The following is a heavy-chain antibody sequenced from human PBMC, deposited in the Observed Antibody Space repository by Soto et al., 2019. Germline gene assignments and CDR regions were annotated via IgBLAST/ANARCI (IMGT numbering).Heavy chain of an antibody. CDR1: GFTFSSYA. V-gene: IGHV3-23*01. CDR3: AKMGRDPYKPIDS. Sequence: EVQLLESGGGLVQPGGSLRLSCTASGFTFSSYAMSWVRQAPGKGLEWVSSISASGYSTYYADSVKGLFTNSRDTSKNMLYLQTHSLRAEDTAMYYCAKMGRDPYKPIDSWGQGPLVTVSS. J-gene: IGHJ4*02. D-gene: IGHD3-16*02. CDR2: ISASGYST.